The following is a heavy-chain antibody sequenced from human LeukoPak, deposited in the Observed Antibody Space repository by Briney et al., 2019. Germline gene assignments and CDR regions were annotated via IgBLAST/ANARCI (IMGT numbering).Heavy chain of an antibody. V-gene: IGHV3-11*05. CDR3: ARGDRSDYYDSSGYFDY. D-gene: IGHD3-22*01. CDR2: ISSSSSYT. CDR1: GFTFSDYY. J-gene: IGHJ4*02. Sequence: GGSLRLSCAASGFTFSDYYMSWIRQAPGKGLEWVSYISSSSSYTNYADSVKGRFTISRDNAKNSLYLQMNSLRAEDTDVYYCARGDRSDYYDSSGYFDYWGQGTLVTVSS.